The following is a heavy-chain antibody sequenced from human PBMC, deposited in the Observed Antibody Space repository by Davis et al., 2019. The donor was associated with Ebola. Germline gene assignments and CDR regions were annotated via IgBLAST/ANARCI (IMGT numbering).Heavy chain of an antibody. CDR2: LIPNSGDT. J-gene: IGHJ3*01. CDR3: AKDTSNVWFDV. CDR1: GYTFTNYD. D-gene: IGHD6-19*01. Sequence: ASVKVSCKASGYTFTNYDINWVRQAAGQGLEWMGRLIPNSGDTVYAQQFQGRVTVTRNTSITTAYLELSSLRSEDTAIYYCAKDTSNVWFDVWGPGTMVTVSS. V-gene: IGHV1-8*01.